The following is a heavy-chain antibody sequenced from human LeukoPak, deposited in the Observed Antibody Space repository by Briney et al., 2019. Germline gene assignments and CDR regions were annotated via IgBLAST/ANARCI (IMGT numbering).Heavy chain of an antibody. D-gene: IGHD2-21*01. CDR3: ARGDSGYAMDV. CDR1: GFTVSNTY. J-gene: IGHJ6*02. CDR2: IYNGGST. Sequence: GGSLRLSGAASGFTVSNTYATWVRQAPGKGLEWVSVIYNGGSTYYADSVKGRFTISRHNAKNTLYLQMTSLRVEDTAVYYCARGDSGYAMDVWGQGTTVTVSS. V-gene: IGHV3-53*04.